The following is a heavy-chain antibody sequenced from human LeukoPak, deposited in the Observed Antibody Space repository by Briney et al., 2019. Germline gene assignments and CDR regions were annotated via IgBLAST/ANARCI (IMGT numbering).Heavy chain of an antibody. V-gene: IGHV1-2*04. CDR3: ARGIAAVRLDY. D-gene: IGHD6-13*01. CDR2: INPNSGGT. J-gene: IGHJ4*02. CDR1: GYTFTDYY. Sequence: ASVKVSCKASGYTFTDYYMHWVRQAPGQGLEWMGWINPNSGGTNYAQKFQGWVTMTRDTSISTAYMELSRLRSDDTAVYYCARGIAAVRLDYWAREPWSPSPQ.